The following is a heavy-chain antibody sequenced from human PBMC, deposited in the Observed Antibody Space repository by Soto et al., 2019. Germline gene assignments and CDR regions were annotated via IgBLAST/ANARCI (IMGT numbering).Heavy chain of an antibody. V-gene: IGHV1-18*01. CDR3: AREALYSSGWYYSDY. D-gene: IGHD6-13*01. CDR2: ISAYNGNT. CDR1: GYTFNTYG. Sequence: EASVKVSCKASGYTFNTYGINWVRQAPGQGLEWMGWISAYNGNTNYAEKVWGRVTMTTDTSTSTAYMELRSLRSDDTAVYYCAREALYSSGWYYSDYWGQGTPVTVSS. J-gene: IGHJ4*02.